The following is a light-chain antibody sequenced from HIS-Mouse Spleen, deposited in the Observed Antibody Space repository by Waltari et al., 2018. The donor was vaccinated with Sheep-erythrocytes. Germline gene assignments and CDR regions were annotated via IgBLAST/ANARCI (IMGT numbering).Light chain of an antibody. CDR1: SSDVGGYNY. Sequence: QSALTQPRSVSGSPGQSVTISCTGTSSDVGGYNYVSWCQQHPGKAPKLMIYDVSNRPSGVPDRFSGSKSGNTASLTISGLQAEDEADYYCCSYAGSYNHVFATGTKVTVL. J-gene: IGLJ1*01. V-gene: IGLV2-11*01. CDR2: DVS. CDR3: CSYAGSYNHV.